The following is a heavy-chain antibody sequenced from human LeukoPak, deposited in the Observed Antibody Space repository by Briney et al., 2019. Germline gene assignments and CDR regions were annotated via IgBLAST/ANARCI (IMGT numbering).Heavy chain of an antibody. CDR2: ILYDGSNK. CDR3: ARNRDWAFDY. Sequence: GRSLRLSCAASGFTFSRCALHWVRQAPGKGLEWVAVILYDGSNKYYADSVKGRFTISRDNSKNTLYLQMNSLRVEDTAVYYCARNRDWAFDYWGQGSLVTVSS. D-gene: IGHD2-21*02. V-gene: IGHV3-30-3*01. CDR1: GFTFSRCA. J-gene: IGHJ4*02.